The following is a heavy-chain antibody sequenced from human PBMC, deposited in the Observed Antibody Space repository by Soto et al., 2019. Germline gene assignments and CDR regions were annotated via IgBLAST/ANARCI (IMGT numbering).Heavy chain of an antibody. CDR1: GFTFSSYA. V-gene: IGHV3-23*01. Sequence: GGSLRLSCAASGFTFSSYAMSWVRQAPGKGLNWVSAISSSGVSTYYADSVKGRFTISRDNSKNTLYLQMNSLRAEDTAVYYCAKRTYDTSGYHDYWGQRTLVT. D-gene: IGHD3-22*01. CDR3: AKRTYDTSGYHDY. J-gene: IGHJ4*02. CDR2: ISSSGVST.